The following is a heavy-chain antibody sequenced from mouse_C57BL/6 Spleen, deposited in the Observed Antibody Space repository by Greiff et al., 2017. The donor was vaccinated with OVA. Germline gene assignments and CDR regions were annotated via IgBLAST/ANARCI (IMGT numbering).Heavy chain of an antibody. J-gene: IGHJ2*01. V-gene: IGHV1-15*01. Sequence: QVQLKESGAELVRPGASVTLSCKASGYTFTDYEMHWVKQTPVHGLEWIGAIDPETGGTAYNQKFKGKAILTADKSSSTAYMELRSLTSEDSAVYYCTRGYGYLDYWGQGTTLTVSS. CDR3: TRGYGYLDY. CDR1: GYTFTDYE. CDR2: IDPETGGT. D-gene: IGHD1-1*02.